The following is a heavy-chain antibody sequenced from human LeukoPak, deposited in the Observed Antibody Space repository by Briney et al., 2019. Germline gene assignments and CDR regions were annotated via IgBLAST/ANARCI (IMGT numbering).Heavy chain of an antibody. J-gene: IGHJ5*02. CDR1: GFTFSSYW. CDR3: AREDFDFWTGYFRFRGATGFDP. Sequence: GGSLRLSCAASGFTFSSYWMSWVRQAPGKGLEWVANIKEDGSEKYYVDSVKGRFTISRDNAKNSLYLQMNSLRAEDTAVYYCAREDFDFWTGYFRFRGATGFDPWGQGTLVTVSS. D-gene: IGHD3/OR15-3a*01. V-gene: IGHV3-7*01. CDR2: IKEDGSEK.